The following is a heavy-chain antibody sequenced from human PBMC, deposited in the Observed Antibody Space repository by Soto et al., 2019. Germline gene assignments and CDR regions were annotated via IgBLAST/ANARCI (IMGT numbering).Heavy chain of an antibody. D-gene: IGHD2-15*01. CDR2: ISYSGNT. CDR1: GGSIISGY. Sequence: KSSETLSLTCTVSGGSIISGYWSWIRQPPGKGLEWTGYISYSGNTNYNPSLKSRVTMSVDTPKNQFSLRLSSVTTADTAVYYCAGLRGYAGSPIDYWGQGTLVTVSS. J-gene: IGHJ4*02. CDR3: AGLRGYAGSPIDY. V-gene: IGHV4-59*01.